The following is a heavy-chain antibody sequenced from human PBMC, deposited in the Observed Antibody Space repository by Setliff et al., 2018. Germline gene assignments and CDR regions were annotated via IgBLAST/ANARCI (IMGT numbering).Heavy chain of an antibody. CDR3: ARGRRITMIVVPPGVFDI. CDR2: IDQSGIT. Sequence: SETLSLTWAVYGGSFSGYYWSWIRQPPGKGPEWIGEIDQSGITNYNPSLKSRVTISIDTSKNQFSLRLSSVTATDTAVYYCARGRRITMIVVPPGVFDIWGQGTMVTVSS. CDR1: GGSFSGYY. J-gene: IGHJ3*02. D-gene: IGHD3-22*01. V-gene: IGHV4-34*01.